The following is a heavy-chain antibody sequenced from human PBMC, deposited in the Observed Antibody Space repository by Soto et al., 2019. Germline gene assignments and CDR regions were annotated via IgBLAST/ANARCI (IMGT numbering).Heavy chain of an antibody. J-gene: IGHJ6*02. CDR3: ARGLWTNGLGV. Sequence: QVQLLQSGAEVKKPGASLKVSCKASGYKFTSYGITWVRQAPGQGLEWLGGISTYNGKTDYAQNLQDRVTMTTETSTSTAYLEVRSLASDDTAVYFCARGLWTNGLGVWGQGTTVTVSS. D-gene: IGHD2-21*01. CDR2: ISTYNGKT. CDR1: GYKFTSYG. V-gene: IGHV1-18*04.